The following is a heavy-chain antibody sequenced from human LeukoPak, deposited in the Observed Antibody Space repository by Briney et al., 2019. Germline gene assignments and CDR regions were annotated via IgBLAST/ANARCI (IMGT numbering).Heavy chain of an antibody. J-gene: IGHJ4*02. V-gene: IGHV4-59*01. CDR1: GGSIGIYY. D-gene: IGHD1-7*01. CDR3: VRDRELFY. Sequence: SETLSLTCTVSGGSIGIYYWSWLRQPPGKGLEWLGYVYNSGSTDYNPSLKSRVTISADTSKNQFSLKLSSVTAADTAVYYCVRDRELFYWGQGTLVTVSS. CDR2: VYNSGST.